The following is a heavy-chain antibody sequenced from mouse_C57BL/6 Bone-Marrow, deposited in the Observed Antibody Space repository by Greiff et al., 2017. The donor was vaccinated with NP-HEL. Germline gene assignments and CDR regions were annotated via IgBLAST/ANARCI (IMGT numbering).Heavy chain of an antibody. V-gene: IGHV1-55*01. CDR1: GYTFTSYW. CDR3: ARRRTYSNPFDY. J-gene: IGHJ2*01. D-gene: IGHD2-5*01. Sequence: VKLQQSGAELVKPGASVKMSCKASGYTFTSYWITWVKQRPGQGLEWIGDIYPGSGSTNYNEKFKSKATLTVDTSSSTAYMQLSSLTSEDSAVYYCARRRTYSNPFDYWGQGTTLTVSS. CDR2: IYPGSGST.